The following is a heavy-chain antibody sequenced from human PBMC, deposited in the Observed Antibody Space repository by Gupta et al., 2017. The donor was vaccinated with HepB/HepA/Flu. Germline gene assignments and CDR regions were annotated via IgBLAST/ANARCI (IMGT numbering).Heavy chain of an antibody. Sequence: VESGGGLVKPGGSLRLSCAASGFTFSSYNINWVRQAPGKGLEWVSSISSSGSYIYYADSVKGRFTISRDNAKNSLYLQMNSLRAEDTAVYYCARALMVGALDYWGQGTLVTVSS. D-gene: IGHD1-26*01. CDR1: GFTFSSYN. CDR3: ARALMVGALDY. J-gene: IGHJ4*02. CDR2: ISSSGSYI. V-gene: IGHV3-21*01.